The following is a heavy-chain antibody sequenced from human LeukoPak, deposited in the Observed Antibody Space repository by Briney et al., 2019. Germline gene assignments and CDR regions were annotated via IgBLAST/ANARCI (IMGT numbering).Heavy chain of an antibody. J-gene: IGHJ6*03. D-gene: IGHD3-10*01. Sequence: PGGSLRLSCAASGFTVSSNYMSWVRQAPGKGLEWVSVIYSGGSTYYADSVKGRFTISRDNSKNTLYLQMNSLRAEDTAVYYCAKFVNYGTYYYYYYMDVWGKGTTVTVSS. CDR3: AKFVNYGTYYYYYYMDV. V-gene: IGHV3-53*01. CDR2: IYSGGST. CDR1: GFTVSSNY.